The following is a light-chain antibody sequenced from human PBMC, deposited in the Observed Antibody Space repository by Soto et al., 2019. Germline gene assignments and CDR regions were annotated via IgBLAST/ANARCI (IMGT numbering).Light chain of an antibody. CDR2: DAS. J-gene: IGKJ2*01. CDR1: QSISTW. V-gene: IGKV1-5*01. CDR3: KQYNSYTT. Sequence: DIPMTQSPSTLSASVGDRVTITCRASQSISTWLAWYQQKPGKAPKLLIYDASSLQSGVPSRFSGHGSGTDFTLTISSLQPDDFATYYCKQYNSYTTFGQGTKLEIK.